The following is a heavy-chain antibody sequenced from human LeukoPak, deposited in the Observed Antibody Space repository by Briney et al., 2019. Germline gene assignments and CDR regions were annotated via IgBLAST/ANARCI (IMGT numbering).Heavy chain of an antibody. D-gene: IGHD3-10*01. V-gene: IGHV4-34*01. CDR2: INHSGST. J-gene: IGHJ5*02. CDR1: GGSMSPYH. CDR3: ARGMVRGVIDHNWFDP. Sequence: PSETLSLTCTVSGGSMSPYHWGWIRQPPGKGLEWIGEINHSGSTNYNPSLKSRVTISVDTSKNQFSLKLSSVTAADTAVYYCARGMVRGVIDHNWFDPWGQGTLVTVSS.